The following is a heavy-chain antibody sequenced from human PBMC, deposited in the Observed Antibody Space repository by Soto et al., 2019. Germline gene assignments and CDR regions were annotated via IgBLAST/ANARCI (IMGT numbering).Heavy chain of an antibody. J-gene: IGHJ3*02. CDR1: GFTFSEYY. V-gene: IGHV3-11*01. CDR3: ARSDHYYDPKTRDAFDI. Sequence: QVQLVESWGGLVKPGGSLRLSCAASGFTFSEYYMSWIRQAPGKGLEWVSYISSSGSTIYYADSVKGRFTISRDNAKNSLYLQMNSLRAEDTAVYYCARSDHYYDPKTRDAFDIWGQGTMVIVSS. CDR2: ISSSGSTI. D-gene: IGHD3-22*01.